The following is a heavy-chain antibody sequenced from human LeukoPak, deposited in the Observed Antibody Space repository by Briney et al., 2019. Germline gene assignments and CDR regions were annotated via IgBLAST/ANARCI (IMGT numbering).Heavy chain of an antibody. CDR2: INHSGST. J-gene: IGHJ6*02. D-gene: IGHD2-2*01. CDR1: GGSFSGYY. CDR3: ARARGCSSTSCYLVRYYYYGMDV. Sequence: SETLSLTCAVYGGSFSGYYWSWIRQPPGKGLEWIGEINHSGSTNYNPSLKSRVTISVDTSKNQFSPKLSSVTAADTAVYYCARARGCSSTSCYLVRYYYYGMDVWGQGTTVTVSS. V-gene: IGHV4-34*01.